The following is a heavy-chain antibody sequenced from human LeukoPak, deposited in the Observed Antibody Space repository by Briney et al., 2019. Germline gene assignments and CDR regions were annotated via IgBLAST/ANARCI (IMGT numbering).Heavy chain of an antibody. CDR3: ARDCSGGSCYGAFDI. J-gene: IGHJ3*02. Sequence: SQTLSLTCTVSGASVRSGDYYWSWIRQPPGKGLEWIGYIYDSGSTYYNPSLKSRITISVDTSENRFSLKLSSVTATDTAVYYCARDCSGGSCYGAFDIWGQGTMVTVSS. CDR2: IYDSGST. CDR1: GASVRSGDYY. V-gene: IGHV4-30-4*01. D-gene: IGHD2-15*01.